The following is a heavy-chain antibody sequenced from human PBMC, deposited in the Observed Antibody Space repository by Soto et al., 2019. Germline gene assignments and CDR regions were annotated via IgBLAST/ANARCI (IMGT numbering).Heavy chain of an antibody. D-gene: IGHD2-2*02. J-gene: IGHJ6*02. CDR1: GFTVSSNY. V-gene: IGHV3-53*01. CDR2: IYSGGST. CDR3: AREGKYCSSTSCYTYRDYYYGMDV. Sequence: GGSLRLSCAASGFTVSSNYMSWVRQAPGKGLEWVSVIYSGGSTYYADSVKGRFSISRDNSKNTLYLQMNSLGAEDTAVYYCAREGKYCSSTSCYTYRDYYYGMDVWGQGTTVTVSS.